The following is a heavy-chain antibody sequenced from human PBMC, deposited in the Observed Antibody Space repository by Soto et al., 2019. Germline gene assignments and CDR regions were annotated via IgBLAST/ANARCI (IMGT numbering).Heavy chain of an antibody. CDR3: AKEVFIAAAEPYGMDV. D-gene: IGHD6-13*01. J-gene: IGHJ6*02. V-gene: IGHV3-30*18. CDR1: GFTVSSYG. Sequence: GGSLRLSCAASGFTVSSYGMHWVRQAPGKGLEWVAVISYDGSNKYYADSVKGRFTISRDNSKNTLYLQMNSLRAEDTAVYYCAKEVFIAAAEPYGMDVWAKGPRSPSP. CDR2: ISYDGSNK.